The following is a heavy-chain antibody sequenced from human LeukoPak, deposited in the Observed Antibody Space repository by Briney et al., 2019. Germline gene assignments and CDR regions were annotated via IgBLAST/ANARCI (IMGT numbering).Heavy chain of an antibody. J-gene: IGHJ4*02. CDR1: GGPFSGYY. CDR3: ARGPRSFIRLAYYFDC. Sequence: SETLSLTCAVYGGPFSGYYWSWIRQPPGKGLEWNGELNHSGSTNYNPSLKSRVTIPVDTSKNQFSLKLSSVTAADTAVYYCARGPRSFIRLAYYFDCWGQGTLVTVSS. V-gene: IGHV4-34*01. CDR2: LNHSGST. D-gene: IGHD3-3*01.